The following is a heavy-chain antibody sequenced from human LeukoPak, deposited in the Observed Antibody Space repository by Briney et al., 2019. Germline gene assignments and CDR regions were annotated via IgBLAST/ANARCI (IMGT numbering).Heavy chain of an antibody. CDR1: GYTFTSYG. CDR3: ARDLAVAGTMVEFDY. V-gene: IGHV1-18*01. Sequence: ASVKVSCKASGYTFTSYGISWVRQAPGQGLEWMGWISDYNGNTNYAQKFQGRVTMTTDTSTSTAYMELRSLRSDDTAVYYCARDLAVAGTMVEFDYWGQGTLVTVSS. CDR2: ISDYNGNT. D-gene: IGHD6-19*01. J-gene: IGHJ4*02.